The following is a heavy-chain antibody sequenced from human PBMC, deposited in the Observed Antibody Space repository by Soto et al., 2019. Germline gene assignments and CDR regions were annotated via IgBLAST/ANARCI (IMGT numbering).Heavy chain of an antibody. J-gene: IGHJ6*02. CDR2: ISYDGSNK. D-gene: IGHD6-6*01. CDR1: GFTFSSYG. CDR3: AKDPSIAARPYGMDV. Sequence: PGGSLRLSCAASGFTFSSYGMHWVRQAPGKGLEWVAVISYDGSNKYYADSVKGRFTISRDNSKNTLYLQMNSLRAEDTAVYYCAKDPSIAARPYGMDVWGQGTTVTVSS. V-gene: IGHV3-30*18.